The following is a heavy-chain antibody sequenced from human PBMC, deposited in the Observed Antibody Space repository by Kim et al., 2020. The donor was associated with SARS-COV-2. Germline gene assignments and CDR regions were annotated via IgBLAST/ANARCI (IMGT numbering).Heavy chain of an antibody. CDR3: ARDSSGSYYLHYFDY. CDR1: GYSISSGYY. V-gene: IGHV4-38-2*02. J-gene: IGHJ4*01. D-gene: IGHD3-10*01. Sequence: SETLSLTCTVSGYSISSGYYWGWIRQPPGKGLEWIGCIYHSGSTYYNPSLKSRVTISVDTSKNQFSLKLSSVTAADTAVYYCARDSSGSYYLHYFDYWG. CDR2: IYHSGST.